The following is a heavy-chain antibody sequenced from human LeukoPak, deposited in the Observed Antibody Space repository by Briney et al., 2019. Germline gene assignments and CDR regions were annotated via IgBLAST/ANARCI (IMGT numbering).Heavy chain of an antibody. CDR3: ASRGDVAFDI. V-gene: IGHV4-30-2*01. CDR2: IYHSGST. Sequence: PSETLSLTCSVSGGSISSGDYSWSWIRQPPGKGLEWIGYIYHSGSTYYNPSLKSRVTISVDRSKTQFSLKLSPVTAADTAVYYCASRGDVAFDIWGQGTMVTVSS. J-gene: IGHJ3*02. CDR1: GGSISSGDYS. D-gene: IGHD3-16*01.